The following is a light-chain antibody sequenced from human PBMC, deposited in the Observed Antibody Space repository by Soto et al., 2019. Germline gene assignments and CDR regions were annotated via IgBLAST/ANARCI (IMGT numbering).Light chain of an antibody. CDR3: QQGYT. CDR2: GAS. V-gene: IGKV3-20*01. CDR1: QSLAGRY. J-gene: IGKJ3*01. Sequence: EIVLTQSPGTRSLSPGERATLSCRASQSLAGRYLAWYQQKPGQAPRLLIYGASSRATDIPDRFSGSGSGTDFTLTITRLEPEDYAVYFCQQGYTFGPGTKVDIK.